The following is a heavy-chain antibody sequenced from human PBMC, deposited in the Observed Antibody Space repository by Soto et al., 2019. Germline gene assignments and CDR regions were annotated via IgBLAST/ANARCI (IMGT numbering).Heavy chain of an antibody. D-gene: IGHD6-6*01. CDR3: ARDLVEYSCSPWSKPYHYNGMDV. V-gene: IGHV1-69*13. J-gene: IGHJ6*02. Sequence: SVKVSCKASGGTFSSYAISWVRQAPGQGLEWMGGIIPIFGTANYAQKFQGRVTITADESTSTAYMELSSLRSEDTAVYYCARDLVEYSCSPWSKPYHYNGMDVWGQGTTVTVS. CDR2: IIPIFGTA. CDR1: GGTFSSYA.